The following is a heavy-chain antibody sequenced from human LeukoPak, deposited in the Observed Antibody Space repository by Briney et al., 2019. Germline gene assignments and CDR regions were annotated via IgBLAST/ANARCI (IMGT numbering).Heavy chain of an antibody. CDR3: ARGPTYYYDSSGYYD. CDR2: INHSGTT. V-gene: IGHV4-34*01. J-gene: IGHJ4*02. CDR1: GGSFSGYY. D-gene: IGHD3-22*01. Sequence: SETLSLTCAVYGGSFSGYYWSWVRQPPGKGVEWIGEINHSGTTNYNPSLKSRVTISVDTSKNQFSLKLSSVTAADTAVYYCARGPTYYYDSSGYYDWGQGTLVTVSS.